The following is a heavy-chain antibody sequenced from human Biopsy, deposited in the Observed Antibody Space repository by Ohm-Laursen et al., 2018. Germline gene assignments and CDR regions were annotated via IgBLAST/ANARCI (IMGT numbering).Heavy chain of an antibody. Sequence: ASVKVSCKASGYTFAGYYLHWVRQAPGHGLEWMGWINPNRGNANYAQSFQGRLTVTRDTSISTAYMELTSLTFDGTAVYYCARGAAYPSSDGDYGLDLWGQGTTVIVSS. J-gene: IGHJ6*02. CDR1: GYTFAGYY. V-gene: IGHV1-2*02. CDR3: ARGAAYPSSDGDYGLDL. D-gene: IGHD3-10*01. CDR2: INPNRGNA.